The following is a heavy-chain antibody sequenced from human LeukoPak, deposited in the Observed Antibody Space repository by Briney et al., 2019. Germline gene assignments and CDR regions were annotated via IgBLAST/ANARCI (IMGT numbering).Heavy chain of an antibody. V-gene: IGHV7-4-1*02. D-gene: IGHD3-9*01. Sequence: GASVKVSCKASGYTFTRYAMNWVRQAPGQGLEWMGWINTNTGNPTYAQGFPGRFVFSLDTSVSTAYLQISSLKAEDTAVYYCARDPRYLGYDILSGHGGDYWGEGTLVTVSS. CDR1: GYTFTRYA. CDR3: ARDPRYLGYDILSGHGGDY. CDR2: INTNTGNP. J-gene: IGHJ4*02.